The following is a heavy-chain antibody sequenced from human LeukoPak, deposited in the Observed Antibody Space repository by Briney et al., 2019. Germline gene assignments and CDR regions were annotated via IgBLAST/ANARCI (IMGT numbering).Heavy chain of an antibody. CDR2: ISYDGSNK. V-gene: IGHV3-30*01. J-gene: IGHJ4*02. CDR3: ARPFQLWFGELSLSDY. D-gene: IGHD3-10*01. CDR1: GFTFSSYA. Sequence: PGRSLRLSCAASGFTFSSYAMHWVRQAPGKGLEWVAVISYDGSNKYYADSVKGRFTISRDNSKNTLYLQMNSLRAEDTAVYYCARPFQLWFGELSLSDYWGQGTLVTVSS.